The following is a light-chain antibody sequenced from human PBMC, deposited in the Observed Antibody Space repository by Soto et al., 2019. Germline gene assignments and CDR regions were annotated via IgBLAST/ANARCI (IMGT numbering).Light chain of an antibody. J-gene: IGKJ1*01. Sequence: EIVLTQSPGTLSLSPGERATLSCRASQTLSNSFIAWYQQKPGQAPRLLIYAASSRATGIPDRFSGGGSGTDFTLTISRLEPEDFAVYYCQQCGSSPWTFGQGTKVDI. CDR2: AAS. V-gene: IGKV3-20*01. CDR1: QTLSNSF. CDR3: QQCGSSPWT.